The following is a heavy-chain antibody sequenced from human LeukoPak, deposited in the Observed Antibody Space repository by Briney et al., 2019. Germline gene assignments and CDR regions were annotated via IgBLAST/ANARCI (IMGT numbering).Heavy chain of an antibody. J-gene: IGHJ3*02. CDR3: ARGYSSDAFDI. CDR1: GGSFSGYY. V-gene: IGHV4-34*01. D-gene: IGHD3-22*01. Sequence: NPSETLSLTCAVYGGSFSGYYWSWIRQPPGKGLEWIGEINHSGSTNYNPSLKSRVTISVDTSKNQFSLKLSSVTAADTAVYYCARGYSSDAFDIWGQGTMVTVSS. CDR2: INHSGST.